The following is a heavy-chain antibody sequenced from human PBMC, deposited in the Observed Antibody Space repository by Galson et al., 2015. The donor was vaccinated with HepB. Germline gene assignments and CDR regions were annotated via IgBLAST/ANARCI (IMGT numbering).Heavy chain of an antibody. Sequence: QSGAEVKKPGESLKISCKGSGYSFTSYWIGWVRQMPGKGLEWMGIIYPGDSDTRYSPSFQGQVTISADKSISTAYLQWSSLKASDTAMYYCARLRQQLAAEDYYYYMDVWGKGTTVTVSS. V-gene: IGHV5-51*01. CDR2: IYPGDSDT. CDR3: ARLRQQLAAEDYYYYMDV. CDR1: GYSFTSYW. J-gene: IGHJ6*03. D-gene: IGHD6-6*01.